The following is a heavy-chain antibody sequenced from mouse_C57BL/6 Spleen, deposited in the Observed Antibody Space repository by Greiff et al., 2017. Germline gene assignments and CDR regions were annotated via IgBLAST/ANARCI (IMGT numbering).Heavy chain of an antibody. J-gene: IGHJ4*01. CDR3: ARTFITTVVAGDAMDY. CDR1: GYTFTDYY. Sequence: EVQLQQSGPELVKPGASVKISCKASGYTFTDYYMNWVKQSHGQSLEWIGDINPNNGGTSYNQKFKGKATLTVDKSSSTAYMELRSLTSEDSAVYYGARTFITTVVAGDAMDYWGQGTSVTVSS. V-gene: IGHV1-26*01. D-gene: IGHD1-1*01. CDR2: INPNNGGT.